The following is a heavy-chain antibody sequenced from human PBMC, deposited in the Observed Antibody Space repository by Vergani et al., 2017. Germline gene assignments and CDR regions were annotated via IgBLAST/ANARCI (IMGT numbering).Heavy chain of an antibody. V-gene: IGHV3-23*01. J-gene: IGHJ6*02. CDR1: GFTFNHYA. D-gene: IGHD5-12*01. CDR2: ISGSGGST. CDR3: AKSNPRNSGYDYLYYDHAMDV. Sequence: EVQLLESGGDLVQPGGSLRLSCAASGFTFNHYAMNWVRQAPGKRLEWVSGISGSGGSTYYAGSVKGRFTISRDSSKNTLYLQMNSLSAGDTAVYYCAKSNPRNSGYDYLYYDHAMDVWGQGTTVTVSS.